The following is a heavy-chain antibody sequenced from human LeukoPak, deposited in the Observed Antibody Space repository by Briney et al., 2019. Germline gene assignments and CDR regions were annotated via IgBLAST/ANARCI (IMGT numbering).Heavy chain of an antibody. D-gene: IGHD3-10*01. CDR2: INPNSGGT. CDR3: ATGAGSYSPDY. Sequence: ASVKVSCKASGYTFTGYYIHWVRQAPGQGLEWMGWINPNSGGTKYAQKFQGRVTMTRDTSISTAYMELSSLRSDDTAVYYCATGAGSYSPDYWGQGTLVTVSS. J-gene: IGHJ4*02. V-gene: IGHV1-2*02. CDR1: GYTFTGYY.